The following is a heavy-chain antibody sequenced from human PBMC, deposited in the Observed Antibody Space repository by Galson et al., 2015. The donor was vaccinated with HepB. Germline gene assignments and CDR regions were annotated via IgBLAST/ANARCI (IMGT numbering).Heavy chain of an antibody. D-gene: IGHD2-2*03. J-gene: IGHJ5*02. CDR2: ITTYNGDT. CDR1: GYTFISYG. V-gene: IGHV1-18*04. Sequence: SVKVSCKASGYTFISYGISWVRQAPGQGLEWLGWITTYNGDTNYAQNLQGRVTMTTDTSTSTAYMELRSLRSDDTAVYYCARVVGYCRSISCMEGYWFDPWGQGTLVTVSS. CDR3: ARVVGYCRSISCMEGYWFDP.